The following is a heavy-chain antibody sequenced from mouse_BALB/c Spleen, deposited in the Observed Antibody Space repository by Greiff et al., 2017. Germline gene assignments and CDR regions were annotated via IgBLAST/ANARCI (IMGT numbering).Heavy chain of an antibody. CDR3: ARTTVVAYYYAMDY. V-gene: IGHV1-74*01. J-gene: IGHJ4*01. Sequence: VQLQQPGAELVRPGASVKLSCKASGYTFTSYWMNWVKQRPEQGLEWIGRIDPYDSETHYNQKFKGKATMTVDKSSSTAYMELARLTSEDSAIYYCARTTVVAYYYAMDYWGQGTSVTVSS. D-gene: IGHD1-1*01. CDR2: IDPYDSET. CDR1: GYTFTSYW.